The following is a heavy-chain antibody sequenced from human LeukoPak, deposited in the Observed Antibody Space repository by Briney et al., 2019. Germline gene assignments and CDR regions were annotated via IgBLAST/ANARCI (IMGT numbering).Heavy chain of an antibody. J-gene: IGHJ4*02. CDR2: ISPSGNT. CDR3: ARRAYSDLYFDY. Sequence: PSETLSLTCAVSGYSVSSASYWGWIRQPPGKGLEWIGSISPSGNTYYNPSLKSRISISLDTSKSQFSLKLTSMTAADTAFYYCARRAYSDLYFDYWGQGTLVTVSS. D-gene: IGHD4-11*01. CDR1: GYSVSSASY. V-gene: IGHV4-38-2*01.